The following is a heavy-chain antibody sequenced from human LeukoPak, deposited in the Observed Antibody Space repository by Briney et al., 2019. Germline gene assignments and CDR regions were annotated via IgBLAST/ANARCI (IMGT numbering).Heavy chain of an antibody. D-gene: IGHD6-13*01. J-gene: IGHJ4*02. CDR1: GFTFSSYP. CDR2: ISSSSSYI. CDR3: ARRTAGTSEGYYFDY. V-gene: IGHV3-21*01. Sequence: PGGSLRLSCAASGFTFSSYPMNWVRQAPGKGLEWVSCISSSSSYIFYADSVKGRFTISRDNAKNSLYLQMNSLRAEDTAVYYCARRTAGTSEGYYFDYWGQGTLVTVSS.